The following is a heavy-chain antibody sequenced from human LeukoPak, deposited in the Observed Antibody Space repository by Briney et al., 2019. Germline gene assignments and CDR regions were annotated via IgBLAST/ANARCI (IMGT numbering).Heavy chain of an antibody. CDR2: ISGAGGST. D-gene: IGHD1-26*01. CDR1: GFSINSYA. Sequence: GGSLRLSCAVSGFSINSYAMSWVRQAPGKGLEWVSVISGAGGSTNYADSVKGRFTISRDNSKNTLFLQMNSLRAEDTAVYYCARDIGGSYYLRLAAFDIWGQGTMVTVSS. V-gene: IGHV3-23*01. J-gene: IGHJ3*02. CDR3: ARDIGGSYYLRLAAFDI.